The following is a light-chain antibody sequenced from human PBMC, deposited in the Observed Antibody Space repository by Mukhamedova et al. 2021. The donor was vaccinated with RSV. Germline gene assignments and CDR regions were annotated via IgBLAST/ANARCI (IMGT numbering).Light chain of an antibody. V-gene: IGLV2-14*01. Sequence: TISCTGTSSDVGGYNYVSWYQQHPGKAPKLMIYEVSNRPSGVSNRFSGSKSGNTASLTISGLQAEDEADYYCSSYAGSNNLVFG. CDR3: SSYAGSNNLV. CDR1: SSDVGGYNY. CDR2: EVS. J-gene: IGLJ2*01.